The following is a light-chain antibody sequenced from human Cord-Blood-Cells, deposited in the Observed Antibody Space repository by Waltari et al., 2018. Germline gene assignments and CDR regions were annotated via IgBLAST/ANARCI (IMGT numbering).Light chain of an antibody. V-gene: IGLV1-47*01. CDR1: SSNIGSNY. Sequence: QSVLTQPPSASGTPGQRVTISCSGSSSNIGSNYVYWYQQLPGTAPKLLTYRNTQRPSGFPDRFSVSKSGPSASLAIGGLRSEDEADYYCAAWDDSLSVWVFGGGTKLTVL. CDR2: RNT. J-gene: IGLJ3*02. CDR3: AAWDDSLSVWV.